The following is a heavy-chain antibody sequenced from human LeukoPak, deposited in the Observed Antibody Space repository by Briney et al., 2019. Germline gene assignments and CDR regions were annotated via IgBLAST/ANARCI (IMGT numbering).Heavy chain of an antibody. V-gene: IGHV3-30*02. CDR3: ARAHSITMVRGVMALGY. D-gene: IGHD3-10*01. J-gene: IGHJ4*02. Sequence: GGSLRLSCAASGFTFSSYGMHWVRQAPGKGLEWVAFIRYDGSNKYYADSVKGRFTISRDNSKNTLYLQMNSLRAEDTAVYYCARAHSITMVRGVMALGYWGQGTLVTVSS. CDR1: GFTFSSYG. CDR2: IRYDGSNK.